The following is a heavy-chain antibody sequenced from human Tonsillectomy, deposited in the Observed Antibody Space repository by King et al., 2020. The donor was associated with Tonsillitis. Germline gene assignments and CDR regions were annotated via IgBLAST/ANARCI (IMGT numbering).Heavy chain of an antibody. V-gene: IGHV3-11*05. D-gene: IGHD6-6*01. J-gene: IGHJ4*02. CDR2: ISSGGLHT. CDR1: GFSFSDYY. CDR3: ARAHTSSSSDY. Sequence: VQLVESGGGLVKPGGSLRVSCAVSGFSFSDYYMSWIRQAPGKGLEWVSYISSGGLHTNYADSVKGRFTMPRDNANNSLYLQLNNLRAEDTAVYYCARAHTSSSSDYWDQGTLVTVSS.